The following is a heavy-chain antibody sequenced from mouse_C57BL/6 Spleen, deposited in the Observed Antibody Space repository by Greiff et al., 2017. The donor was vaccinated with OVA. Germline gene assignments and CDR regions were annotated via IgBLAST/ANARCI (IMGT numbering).Heavy chain of an antibody. CDR3: TLRDYEVAFDY. CDR2: IDPEDGDT. Sequence: EVKLQESGAELVRPGASVKLSCTASGFNIKDYYMHWVKQRPEQGLEWIGRIDPEDGDTEYAPKFQGKATMTADTSSNTAYLQLSSLTSEDTAVYYCTLRDYEVAFDYWGQGTTLTVSS. V-gene: IGHV14-1*01. D-gene: IGHD2-4*01. CDR1: GFNIKDYY. J-gene: IGHJ2*01.